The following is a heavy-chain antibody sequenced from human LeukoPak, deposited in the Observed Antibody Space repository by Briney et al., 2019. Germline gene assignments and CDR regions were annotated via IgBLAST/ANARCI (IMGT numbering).Heavy chain of an antibody. V-gene: IGHV4-61*01. D-gene: IGHD6-13*01. J-gene: IGHJ4*02. CDR1: GGSVSSSSYY. Sequence: SETLSLTCTVSGGSVSSSSYYWSWIRQPPGKGLEWIGYIYYSGSTNYNPSLKSRVTISVDTSKNQFSLKLSSVTAADTAVYYCARVLAAAGPTFDYWGQGTLVTVSS. CDR3: ARVLAAAGPTFDY. CDR2: IYYSGST.